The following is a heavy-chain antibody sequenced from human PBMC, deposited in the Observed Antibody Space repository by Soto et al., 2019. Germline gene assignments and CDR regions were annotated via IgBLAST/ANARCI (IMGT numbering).Heavy chain of an antibody. J-gene: IGHJ6*02. CDR3: ATGALAAAEDPYYYYYYGWDV. CDR2: ISGAGGNT. Sequence: LRLSCAASGFIFSSYAMSWVRQAPGKGLEWVSAISGAGGNTYYADSVRGRFTISRDNSKTTLYLEMNSLRAEDTAVYYCATGALAAAEDPYYYYYYGWDVWGQGTTATVSS. CDR1: GFIFSSYA. D-gene: IGHD6-13*01. V-gene: IGHV3-23*01.